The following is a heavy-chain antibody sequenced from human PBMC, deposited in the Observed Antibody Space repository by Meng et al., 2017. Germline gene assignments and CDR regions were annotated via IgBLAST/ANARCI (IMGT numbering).Heavy chain of an antibody. Sequence: ESLKISCTVSGGSISSSSYYWGWIRQPPGKGLEWIGSIYYSGSTYYNPSLKSRVTISVDTSKNQFPLKVSSVTAADTAVYYCARDYVVAAVCLDAFDIWGQGTMVTVSS. CDR3: ARDYVVAAVCLDAFDI. CDR1: GGSISSSSYY. V-gene: IGHV4-39*06. CDR2: IYYSGST. J-gene: IGHJ3*02. D-gene: IGHD6-13*01.